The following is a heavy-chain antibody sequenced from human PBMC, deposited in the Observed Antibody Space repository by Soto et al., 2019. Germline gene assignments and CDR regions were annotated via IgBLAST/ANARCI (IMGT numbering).Heavy chain of an antibody. Sequence: QVQLVESGGGVVQPGRSLRLSCAASGFTFSSYGMHWVRQAPGKGLEWVAVIWYDGSNKYYADSVKGRFTISRDNSKNTLYLQMNSLRAEDTAVYYCARESDRGYRGYDRYPENYYYYYYGMDVWGQGTTVTVSS. D-gene: IGHD5-12*01. CDR1: GFTFSSYG. CDR3: ARESDRGYRGYDRYPENYYYYYYGMDV. V-gene: IGHV3-33*01. CDR2: IWYDGSNK. J-gene: IGHJ6*02.